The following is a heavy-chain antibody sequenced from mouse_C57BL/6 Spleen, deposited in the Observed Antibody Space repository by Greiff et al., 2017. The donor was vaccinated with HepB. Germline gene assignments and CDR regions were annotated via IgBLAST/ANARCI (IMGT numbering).Heavy chain of an antibody. D-gene: IGHD1-1*01. CDR3: TRNYGSSYLYYFDY. Sequence: VQLQQPGAELVRPGSSVKLSCKASGYTFTSYWMHWVKQRPIQGLEWIGNIDPSDSETHYNQKFKDKATLTVYKSSSTAYMQLSSLTSEDSAVYYCTRNYGSSYLYYFDYWGQGTTLTVSS. CDR2: IDPSDSET. J-gene: IGHJ2*01. V-gene: IGHV1-52*01. CDR1: GYTFTSYW.